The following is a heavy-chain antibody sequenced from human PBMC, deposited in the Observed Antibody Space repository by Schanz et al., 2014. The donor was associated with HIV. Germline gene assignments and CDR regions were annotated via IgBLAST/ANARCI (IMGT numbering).Heavy chain of an antibody. Sequence: QVPLVQSGAEMRKPGASVKVSCKASGYTFSNHDINWVRQATGQGLEWMGWMNPKSGNTGYAQKFQGRVTMTRNVSTNTAFMELRSLRFDDTAIYFCARGRGLVALDPWGQGALVTV. J-gene: IGHJ5*02. CDR2: MNPKSGNT. CDR3: ARGRGLVALDP. D-gene: IGHD3-3*02. V-gene: IGHV1-8*01. CDR1: GYTFSNHD.